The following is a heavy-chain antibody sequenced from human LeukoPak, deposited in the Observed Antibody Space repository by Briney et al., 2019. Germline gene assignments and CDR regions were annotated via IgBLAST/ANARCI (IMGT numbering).Heavy chain of an antibody. J-gene: IGHJ6*02. CDR2: IRRRAFGGTT. CDR3: NSYYDSLPGFYKLRDYHYGLDV. CDR1: GFTFSDFA. Sequence: GGSLRLSCSASGFTFSDFAMSWVRQAPGKGLEWVGFIRRRAFGGTTEYAASVKGRFTISRDDSKNIAYLQMNRLKTEDTAVYYCNSYYDSLPGFYKLRDYHYGLDVWGQGTTVLVSS. D-gene: IGHD3-9*01. V-gene: IGHV3-49*04.